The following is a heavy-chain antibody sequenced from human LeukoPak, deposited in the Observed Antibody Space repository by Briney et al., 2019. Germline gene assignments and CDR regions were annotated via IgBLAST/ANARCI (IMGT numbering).Heavy chain of an antibody. CDR1: GFTFSSYW. D-gene: IGHD3-16*01. CDR2: IKQDGSEK. Sequence: GGSLRLSCAASGFTFSSYWMSWAHQAPGKGLEWVANIKQDGSEKYYVDSVKGRFTISRDNAKNPLCLQMNSLRAEDTALYYCASGRQLGYWGQGTLVTVSS. J-gene: IGHJ4*02. V-gene: IGHV3-7*01. CDR3: ASGRQLGY.